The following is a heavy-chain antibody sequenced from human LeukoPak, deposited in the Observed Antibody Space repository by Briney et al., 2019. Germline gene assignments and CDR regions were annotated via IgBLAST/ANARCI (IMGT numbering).Heavy chain of an antibody. Sequence: GGSLRLSCAASGFTFGSTDMTWVRQAPGKGLEWLSTIGGTGDTYYADSVRGRFTISRDNSKTTLYLQMNSLRAEDTATYYCAKNSGIWSFWGQGALVTVSS. V-gene: IGHV3-23*01. CDR1: GFTFGSTD. D-gene: IGHD1-26*01. CDR2: IGGTGDT. CDR3: AKNSGIWSF. J-gene: IGHJ4*02.